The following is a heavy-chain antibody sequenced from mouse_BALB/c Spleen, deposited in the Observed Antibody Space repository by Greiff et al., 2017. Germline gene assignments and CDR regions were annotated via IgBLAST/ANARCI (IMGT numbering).Heavy chain of an antibody. CDR2: ILPGSGST. CDR1: GYTFSSYW. D-gene: IGHD2-4*01. V-gene: IGHV1-9*01. CDR3: ARGYYDYDEKNFDY. J-gene: IGHJ2*01. Sequence: VKLQESGAELMKPGASVKISCKATGYTFSSYWIEWVKQRPGHGLEWIGEILPGSGSTNYNEKFKGKATFTADTSSNTAYMQLSSLTSEDSAVYYCARGYYDYDEKNFDYWGQGTTLTVSS.